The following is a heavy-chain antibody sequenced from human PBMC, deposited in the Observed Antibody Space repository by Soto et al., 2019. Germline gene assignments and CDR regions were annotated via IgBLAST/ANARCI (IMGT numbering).Heavy chain of an antibody. J-gene: IGHJ5*01. CDR1: GDSISSVDYF. Sequence: SETLSLTCSVSGDSISSVDYFWAWIRQPPGQALEYIGYIYKSATTYYNPSFESRVAISLDTSKSQFSLTVTSVTAADTAVYFCARGRHCLNGRCFPNWFDSWGQGTLVIVSS. V-gene: IGHV4-30-4*01. CDR2: IYKSATT. D-gene: IGHD3-16*01. CDR3: ARGRHCLNGRCFPNWFDS.